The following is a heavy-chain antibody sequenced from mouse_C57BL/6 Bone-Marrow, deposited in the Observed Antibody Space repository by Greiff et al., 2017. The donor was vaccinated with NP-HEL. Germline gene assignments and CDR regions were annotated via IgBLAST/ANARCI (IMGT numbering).Heavy chain of an antibody. D-gene: IGHD4-1*01. CDR1: GYTFTDYE. CDR3: TRLNWLFAY. J-gene: IGHJ2*01. CDR2: IDPETGGT. V-gene: IGHV1-15*01. Sequence: QVQLQQSGAELVRPGASVTLSCKASGYTFTDYEMHWVKQTPVHGLEWIGAIDPETGGTAYNQKFKGKAILTADKASSTAYMELRSLTSEDSAVYYCTRLNWLFAYWGQGTTLTVSS.